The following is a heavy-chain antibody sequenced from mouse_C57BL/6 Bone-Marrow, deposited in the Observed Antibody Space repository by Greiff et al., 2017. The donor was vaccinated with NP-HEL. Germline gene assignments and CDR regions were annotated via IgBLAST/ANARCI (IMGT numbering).Heavy chain of an antibody. CDR1: GFTFSSYG. J-gene: IGHJ3*01. V-gene: IGHV5-6*01. CDR2: ISSGGSYT. CDR3: ARHGPYGSWFAY. D-gene: IGHD2-2*01. Sequence: EVQLVESGGDLVKPGGSLKLSCAASGFTFSSYGMSWVRQTPDKRLEWVATISSGGSYTYYPDSVKGRFTISRDNAKNTLYLQMSSLKSEDTAMYYCARHGPYGSWFAYWGQGTLVTVSA.